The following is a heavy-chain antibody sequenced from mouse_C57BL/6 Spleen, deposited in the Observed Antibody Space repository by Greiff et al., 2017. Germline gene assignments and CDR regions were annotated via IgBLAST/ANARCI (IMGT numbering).Heavy chain of an antibody. CDR1: GYTFTSYW. V-gene: IGHV1-72*01. Sequence: QVQLKQPGAELVQPGASVTLSCTASGYTFTSYWLHWVKQRPGRGLEWMGRIDPNSGGTKYNEYFKSKATLTVDKPSITAYMQLSSLTAEDSAVEYCARLGRDYAMDDWGQGTSVTVAS. CDR3: ARLGRDYAMDD. CDR2: IDPNSGGT. J-gene: IGHJ4*01. D-gene: IGHD4-1*01.